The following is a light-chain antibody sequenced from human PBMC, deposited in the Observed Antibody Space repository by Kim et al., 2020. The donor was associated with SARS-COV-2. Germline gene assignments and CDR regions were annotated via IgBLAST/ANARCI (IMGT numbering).Light chain of an antibody. CDR2: GAC. V-gene: IGKV3-15*01. CDR1: QRVSTN. J-gene: IGKJ2*01. Sequence: CVRPGERATLACRASQRVSTNVAWYQQKPGQAPRLVIYGACTRDTGIPAGFSGSGSGTEFTLTISSLQSEDFAVYYSQQYNNWPYTFGQGTKLEI. CDR3: QQYNNWPYT.